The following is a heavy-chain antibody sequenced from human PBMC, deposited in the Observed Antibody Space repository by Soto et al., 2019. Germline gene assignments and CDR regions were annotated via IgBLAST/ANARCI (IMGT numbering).Heavy chain of an antibody. Sequence: ASVKVSCKASGYTFTSYAMHWVRQAPGQRRGGRGWINAGNGNTKYSEKFQGRVTITRDTSASTAYMELSSLRSEDTAVYYCARTPKIVSPAVVFDLWGRGTLVTVSS. CDR1: GYTFTSYA. V-gene: IGHV1-3*01. CDR2: INAGNGNT. D-gene: IGHD1-26*01. J-gene: IGHJ2*01. CDR3: ARTPKIVSPAVVFDL.